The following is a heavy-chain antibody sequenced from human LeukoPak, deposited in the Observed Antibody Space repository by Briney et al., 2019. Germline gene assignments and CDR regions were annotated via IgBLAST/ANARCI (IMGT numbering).Heavy chain of an antibody. CDR3: ARPNYGSVSYYPNFDY. D-gene: IGHD3-10*01. J-gene: IGHJ4*02. Sequence: ASVKVSCKASGYTFTSYGISWVRQAPGQGLEWMGWISAYNGNTNYAQKLQGRVTMTTDTSTSTAYMELRSLRSDDTAVYYCARPNYGSVSYYPNFDYWGQGTLVTVSS. CDR1: GYTFTSYG. CDR2: ISAYNGNT. V-gene: IGHV1-18*01.